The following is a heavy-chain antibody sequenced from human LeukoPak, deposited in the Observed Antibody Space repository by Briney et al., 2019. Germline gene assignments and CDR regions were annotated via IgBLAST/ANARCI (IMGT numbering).Heavy chain of an antibody. CDR1: GYSFNTFY. J-gene: IGHJ4*02. D-gene: IGHD3-10*01. CDR3: ARLIYYGSGRTYSFDS. V-gene: IGHV5-51*01. CDR2: IYPSDSET. Sequence: GESLKISCKGSGYSFNTFYIGWVRQTPETGLEWMGNIYPSDSETKYKPSFQGQITISVDKAITTAYLHLSSLKASDTGMYYCARLIYYGSGRTYSFDSWGQGTLVTVSP.